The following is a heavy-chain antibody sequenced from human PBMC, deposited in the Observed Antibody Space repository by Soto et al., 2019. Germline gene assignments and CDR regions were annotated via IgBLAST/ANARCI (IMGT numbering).Heavy chain of an antibody. CDR3: SRSLIGSCSGGSCYSAFDI. V-gene: IGHV3-48*02. J-gene: IGHJ3*02. Sequence: GGSLRLSCAASGFTFSSYSMNWVRQAPGKGLEWVSYISSSSSTIYYADSVKGRFTISRDNPKNSLYLQMNSLRDEDTAVYYCSRSLIGSCSGGSCYSAFDIWGQGTMVTVSS. CDR2: ISSSSSTI. D-gene: IGHD2-15*01. CDR1: GFTFSSYS.